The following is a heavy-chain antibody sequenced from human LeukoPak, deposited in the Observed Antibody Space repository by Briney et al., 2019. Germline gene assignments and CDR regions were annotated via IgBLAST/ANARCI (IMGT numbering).Heavy chain of an antibody. D-gene: IGHD3-10*01. CDR1: GFTFSDYY. CDR3: ARYASPAAYNGNWFDP. CDR2: ISRSGSTI. Sequence: GGSLRLSCAASGFTFSDYYMNWIRQAPGKGLECVSYISRSGSTISYADSVKGRFTISRDNAKNSLYLQMNSLRAEDTAVYFCARYASPAAYNGNWFDPWGQGTLVTVSS. J-gene: IGHJ5*02. V-gene: IGHV3-11*01.